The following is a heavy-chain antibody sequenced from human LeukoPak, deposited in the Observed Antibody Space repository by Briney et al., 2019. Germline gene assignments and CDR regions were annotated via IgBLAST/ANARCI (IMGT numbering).Heavy chain of an antibody. CDR3: AREMYSSSWQYYYYMDV. CDR2: IYYSGST. D-gene: IGHD6-13*01. J-gene: IGHJ6*03. CDR1: GGSISSSSYY. V-gene: IGHV4-39*07. Sequence: SETLSLTCTVSGGSISSSSYYWGWIRQPPGKGLEWIGSIYYSGSTYYNPSLKSRVTISVDTSKNQFSLKLSSVTAADTAVYYCAREMYSSSWQYYYYMDVWGKGTTVTVSS.